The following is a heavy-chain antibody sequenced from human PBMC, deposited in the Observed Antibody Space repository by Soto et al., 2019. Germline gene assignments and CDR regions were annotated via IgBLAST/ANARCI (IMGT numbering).Heavy chain of an antibody. CDR1: GGSFSGYY. D-gene: IGHD2-15*01. CDR3: ARGEECSGGSCYDY. J-gene: IGHJ4*02. CDR2: INHSGST. Sequence: PSETLSLTCAVYGGSFSGYYWSWIRQPPGKGLEWIGEINHSGSTNYNPSLKSRVTISVDTSKNQFSLKLSSVTAADTAVYYCARGEECSGGSCYDYWGQGTLVTVSS. V-gene: IGHV4-34*01.